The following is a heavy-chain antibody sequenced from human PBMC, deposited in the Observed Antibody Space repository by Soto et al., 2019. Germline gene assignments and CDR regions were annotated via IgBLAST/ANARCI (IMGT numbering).Heavy chain of an antibody. Sequence: SETLSLTCAVYGGSFSGYYWSWIRQPPGKGLEWIGEINHSGSTNYNPSLKSRVTISVDTSKNQFSLKLSSVTAADTAVYYCARRGMVRGVITQYYFDYWGQGTLVTVSS. D-gene: IGHD3-10*01. CDR3: ARRGMVRGVITQYYFDY. CDR2: INHSGST. V-gene: IGHV4-34*01. J-gene: IGHJ4*02. CDR1: GGSFSGYY.